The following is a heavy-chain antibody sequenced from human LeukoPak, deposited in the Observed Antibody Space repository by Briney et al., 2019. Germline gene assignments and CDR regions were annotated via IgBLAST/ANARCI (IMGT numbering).Heavy chain of an antibody. Sequence: PGGSLRLSCAASGFTVRTNYMSWVRQAPGKGLEWVAVIWYDGSNKYYADSVKGRFTISRDNSKNTLYLQMNSLRAEDTAVYYCARELPPVVTYYFDYWGQGTLVTVSS. CDR1: GFTVRTNY. CDR2: IWYDGSNK. CDR3: ARELPPVVTYYFDY. D-gene: IGHD3-22*01. V-gene: IGHV3-33*08. J-gene: IGHJ4*02.